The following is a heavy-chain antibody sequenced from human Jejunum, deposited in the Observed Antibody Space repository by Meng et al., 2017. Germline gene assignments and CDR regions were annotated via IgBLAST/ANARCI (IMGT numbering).Heavy chain of an antibody. CDR2: AST. CDR1: GGSVSSAGYQ. D-gene: IGHD1-26*01. J-gene: IGHJ4*02. V-gene: IGHV4-61*08. Sequence: QGQVPESGPGLVRPSETLSLICSVSGGSVSSAGYQWSWIRQPPGKGLEWIGYASTNYNPSLKSRVTISVDTSKNQFSLRLTSVTAADTAVYYCARDHMGSLDYWGQGILVTVSS. CDR3: ARDHMGSLDY.